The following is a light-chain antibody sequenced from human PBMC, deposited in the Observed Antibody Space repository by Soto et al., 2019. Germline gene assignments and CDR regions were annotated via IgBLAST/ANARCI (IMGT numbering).Light chain of an antibody. CDR2: EVT. Sequence: QSVLTQPASVSGSPGQSITISCTGASSDVGLYDFVSWYQQHPGKAPKLLIYEVTYRPSGVSSRFSGSKSGNTASLTISALQDEEEADYYCNSYKRLSTYVFGTGTKVTVL. CDR3: NSYKRLSTYV. J-gene: IGLJ1*01. V-gene: IGLV2-14*01. CDR1: SSDVGLYDF.